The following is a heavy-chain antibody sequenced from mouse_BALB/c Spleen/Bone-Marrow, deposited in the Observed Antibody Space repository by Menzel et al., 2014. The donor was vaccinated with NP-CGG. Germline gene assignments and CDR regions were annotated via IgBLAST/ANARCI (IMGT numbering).Heavy chain of an antibody. J-gene: IGHJ4*01. CDR1: DYTFTGYW. CDR2: IDPSNSET. D-gene: IGHD6-1*01. CDR3: ARAFQPRRAMDY. Sequence: VKLQESGPELVRPGASVKMSCKASDYTFTGYWMHWVKQRPGQGLEWIGMIDPSNSETRLNQKFKDKATLNVDKSSNTAYMHLSSLTSEDSAVYYCARAFQPRRAMDYWGQGSSVTVSS. V-gene: IGHV1-74*01.